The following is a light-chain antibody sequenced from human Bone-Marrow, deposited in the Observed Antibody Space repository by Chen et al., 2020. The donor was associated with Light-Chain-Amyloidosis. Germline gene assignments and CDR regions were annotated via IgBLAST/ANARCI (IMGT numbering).Light chain of an antibody. V-gene: IGKV1-39*01. Sequence: DIQMTQSPSSLSASIGDRVTLTCRASQSISTYLNWYQQKPWKAPKLLIYAASSLQSGVPSRFSGSGSGTEFTLTISSLQPEDFATYYCQQSYITPQVTFGGGTKVEIK. J-gene: IGKJ4*01. CDR1: QSISTY. CDR2: AAS. CDR3: QQSYITPQVT.